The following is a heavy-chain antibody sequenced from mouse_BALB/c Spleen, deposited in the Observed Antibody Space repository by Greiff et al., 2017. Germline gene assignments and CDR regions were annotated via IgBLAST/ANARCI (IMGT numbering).Heavy chain of an antibody. J-gene: IGHJ3*01. CDR1: GFSLTSYG. CDR3: ARDGYDGPWRFAY. CDR2: IWAGGST. D-gene: IGHD2-2*01. V-gene: IGHV2-9*02. Sequence: QVQLQQSGPGLVAPSQSLSITCTVSGFSLTSYGVHWVRQPPGKGLEWLGVIWAGGSTNYNSALMSRLSISKDNSKSQVFLKMNSLQTDDTAMYYCARDGYDGPWRFAYWGQGTLVTVSA.